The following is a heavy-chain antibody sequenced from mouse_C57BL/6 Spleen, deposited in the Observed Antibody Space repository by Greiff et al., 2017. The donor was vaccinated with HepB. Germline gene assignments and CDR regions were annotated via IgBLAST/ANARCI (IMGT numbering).Heavy chain of an antibody. J-gene: IGHJ1*03. CDR1: GFTFSSYA. CDR3: ARDKRDWYFDV. Sequence: EVQLQQSGGGLVKPGGSLKLSCAASGFTFSSYAMSWVRQTPEKRLEWVATISDGGSYTYYPDNVKGRFTISRDNAKNNLYLQMSHLKSEDTAMYYCARDKRDWYFDVWGTGTTVTVSS. CDR2: ISDGGSYT. V-gene: IGHV5-4*01.